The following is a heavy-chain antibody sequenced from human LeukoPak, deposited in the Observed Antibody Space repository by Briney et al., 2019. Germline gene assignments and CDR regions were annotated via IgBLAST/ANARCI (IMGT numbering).Heavy chain of an antibody. Sequence: ASVKVSCKASGYTFTSYDINWVRQATGQGLEWMGWMNPKSGNTGYAQKIQGRVTMTRNTSITTAYMELSRLRSENTAVCYCVRGETVSNWFDPWGQGTLVTVSS. CDR3: VRGETVSNWFDP. CDR2: MNPKSGNT. J-gene: IGHJ5*02. CDR1: GYTFTSYD. V-gene: IGHV1-8*01. D-gene: IGHD1-20*01.